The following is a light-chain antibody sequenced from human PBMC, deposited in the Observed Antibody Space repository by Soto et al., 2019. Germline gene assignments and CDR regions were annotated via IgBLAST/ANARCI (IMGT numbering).Light chain of an antibody. Sequence: DIQMTQSPSSVSASVGDRVTMTCRASQGINSWLAWYQQKPGKAPKLLTYAASNLQSGFPSRFSGSGSGTDFTLTISSLQPEDFATYYCQQANSFPWTFGQGTKVDIK. CDR2: AAS. V-gene: IGKV1-12*01. J-gene: IGKJ1*01. CDR1: QGINSW. CDR3: QQANSFPWT.